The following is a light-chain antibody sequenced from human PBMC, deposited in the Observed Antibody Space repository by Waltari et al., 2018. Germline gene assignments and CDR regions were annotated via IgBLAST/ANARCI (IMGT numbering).Light chain of an antibody. J-gene: IGLJ2*01. Sequence: QSALTQPASVSGSPGQSVTISCPGTNRDIGDYYSVSWYQQHRGKAPKLLFYDVSARPSGVSNRFSGSKSGNTASLTISGLQAEDEADYYCSSYTSSSTVLFGGGTKLTVL. CDR3: SSYTSSSTVL. V-gene: IGLV2-14*03. CDR1: NRDIGDYYS. CDR2: DVS.